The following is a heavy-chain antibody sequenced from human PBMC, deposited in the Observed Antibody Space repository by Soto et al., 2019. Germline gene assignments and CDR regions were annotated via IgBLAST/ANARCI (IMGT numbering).Heavy chain of an antibody. Sequence: GGSLRLSCAASGFTFSSYAMSWFRQAPGKGLEWVSCISGSGGSTYYADSVKGRFTISRDDSKNTLDMEMNSLRAEDTAVYYCANDYSGYDWSDASDVWGPGPMVTLAS. D-gene: IGHD5-12*01. CDR2: ISGSGGST. J-gene: IGHJ3*01. CDR1: GFTFSSYA. CDR3: ANDYSGYDWSDASDV. V-gene: IGHV3-23*01.